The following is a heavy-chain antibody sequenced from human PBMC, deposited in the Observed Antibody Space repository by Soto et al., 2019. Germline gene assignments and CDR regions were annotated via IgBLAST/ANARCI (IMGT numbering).Heavy chain of an antibody. CDR1: GGTFSSYA. CDR2: IIPIFGTA. CDR3: ARGARTLGKRFLEWLSPKAHYYGMDV. D-gene: IGHD3-3*01. J-gene: IGHJ6*02. V-gene: IGHV1-69*13. Sequence: SVKVSCKASGGTFSSYAISWVRQAPGQGLEWMGGIIPIFGTASYAQKFQGRVTITADESTSTAYMELSSLRSEDTAVYYCARGARTLGKRFLEWLSPKAHYYGMDVWGQGTTVPVSS.